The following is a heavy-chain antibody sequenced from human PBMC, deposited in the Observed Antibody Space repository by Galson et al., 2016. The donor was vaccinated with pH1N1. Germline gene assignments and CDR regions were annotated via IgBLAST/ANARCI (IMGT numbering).Heavy chain of an antibody. D-gene: IGHD3-16*01. Sequence: SLRLSCAASGFTFSSYWMTWVRLAPGKGLEWVANIKQDGTEKYYVDSVKGRFTISRDNAKSSLYLQMNSLRAEDTAVYYCAREGAYLDTYYYYYGMDVWGQGTTVTVSS. CDR2: IKQDGTEK. CDR1: GFTFSSYW. CDR3: AREGAYLDTYYYYYGMDV. J-gene: IGHJ6*02. V-gene: IGHV3-7*01.